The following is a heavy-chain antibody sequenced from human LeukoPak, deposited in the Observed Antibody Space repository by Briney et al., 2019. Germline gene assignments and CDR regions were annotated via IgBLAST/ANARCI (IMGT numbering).Heavy chain of an antibody. CDR3: ARDPLTYYYDSSGPGAFDI. J-gene: IGHJ3*02. V-gene: IGHV4-59*01. Sequence: SETLSLTCTVSGVSMSPYHWGWIRQPPGKGLEWTGYIYYSGSTNYNPSLKSRVTISVDTSKNQFSLKLSSVTAADTAVYYCARDPLTYYYDSSGPGAFDIWGQGTMVTVSS. CDR1: GVSMSPYH. D-gene: IGHD3-22*01. CDR2: IYYSGST.